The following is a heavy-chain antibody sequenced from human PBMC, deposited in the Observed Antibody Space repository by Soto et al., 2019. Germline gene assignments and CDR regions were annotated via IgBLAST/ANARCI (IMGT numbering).Heavy chain of an antibody. CDR1: GFSFNGDA. Sequence: GGSLRLSCSASGFSFNGDAVHWVRQPPGKGLEDVSVISSNGGITDNADSVKGRFTISRDNFKNTVYLQMSRLRLEDTAVYYCLVRGSAFDIWGQGTMVTV. J-gene: IGHJ3*02. CDR2: ISSNGGIT. V-gene: IGHV3-64D*08. CDR3: LVRGSAFDI. D-gene: IGHD3-10*01.